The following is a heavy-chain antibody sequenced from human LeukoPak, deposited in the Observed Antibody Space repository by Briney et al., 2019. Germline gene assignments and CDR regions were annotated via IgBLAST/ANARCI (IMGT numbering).Heavy chain of an antibody. J-gene: IGHJ5*02. Sequence: GASVKVSCKASGSTFSSYAISWVRQAPGQGLEWMGRIIPIFGTANYAQKFQGRVTITTDESTSTAYMELSSLRSEDTAVYYCARDRRGRGYSYGFGNWFDPWGQGTLVTVSS. CDR1: GSTFSSYA. D-gene: IGHD5-18*01. V-gene: IGHV1-69*05. CDR2: IIPIFGTA. CDR3: ARDRRGRGYSYGFGNWFDP.